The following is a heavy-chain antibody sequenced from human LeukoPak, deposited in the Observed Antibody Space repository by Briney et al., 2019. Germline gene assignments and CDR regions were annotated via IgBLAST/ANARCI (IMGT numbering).Heavy chain of an antibody. Sequence: SETLSLTWTVSGGSISSYYWSWIRQPPGKGLEWIGYIYYSGSTNYNPSLTSRVTISVDTSKNQFSLKLSSVNAAERAVCYSARVEGTYYYYMDVSGKGTTVTASS. CDR3: ARVEGTYYYYMDV. V-gene: IGHV4-59*01. D-gene: IGHD1-1*01. J-gene: IGHJ6*03. CDR1: GGSISSYY. CDR2: IYYSGST.